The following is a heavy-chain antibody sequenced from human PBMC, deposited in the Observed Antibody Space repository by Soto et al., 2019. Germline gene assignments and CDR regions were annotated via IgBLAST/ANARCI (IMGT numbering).Heavy chain of an antibody. J-gene: IGHJ4*02. CDR3: ARDSGYDFWSGYQYSYFDY. CDR2: ISYDGSNK. CDR1: GFTFSSYA. D-gene: IGHD3-3*01. Sequence: QVQLVESRGGVVQPGRSLRLSCAASGFTFSSYAMHWVRQAPGKGLEWVAVISYDGSNKYYADSVKGRFTISRDNSKNTLYLQMNSLRAEDTAVYYCARDSGYDFWSGYQYSYFDYWGQGTLVTVSS. V-gene: IGHV3-30-3*01.